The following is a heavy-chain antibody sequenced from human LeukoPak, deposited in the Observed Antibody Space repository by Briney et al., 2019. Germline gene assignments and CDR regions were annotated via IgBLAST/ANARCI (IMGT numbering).Heavy chain of an antibody. CDR1: GFTFGIYG. CDR3: ARGKGSGRFGYFYYGVDV. CDR2: IWINGRDE. Sequence: QPGGSLRLSCAASGFTFGIYGMHWVRQAPGKGLEWVASIWINGRDETYVDSVKGRFSISRDNSTLFLQMNSLRPEDTAIYFCARGKGSGRFGYFYYGVDVWGQGTTVTVSS. V-gene: IGHV3-33*01. J-gene: IGHJ6*02. D-gene: IGHD3-10*01.